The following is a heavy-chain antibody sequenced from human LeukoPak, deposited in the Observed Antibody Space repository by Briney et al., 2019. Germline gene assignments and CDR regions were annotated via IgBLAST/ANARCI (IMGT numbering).Heavy chain of an antibody. D-gene: IGHD3-10*01. CDR1: GGSISSSSYY. J-gene: IGHJ4*02. CDR2: IYYSGST. Sequence: SETLSLTCTVSGGSISSSSYYWGWIRQPPGKGLEWIGSIYYSGSTYYNPSLKSRVTISVDTSKNQFSLKLSSVTAADTAVYYCARDGPGEPGGYWGQGTLVTVSS. CDR3: ARDGPGEPGGY. V-gene: IGHV4-39*07.